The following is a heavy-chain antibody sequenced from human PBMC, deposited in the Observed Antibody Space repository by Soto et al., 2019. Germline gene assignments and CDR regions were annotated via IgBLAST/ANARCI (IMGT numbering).Heavy chain of an antibody. J-gene: IGHJ6*02. CDR1: GYTFTDANYG. CDR2: ISAYNGKT. CDR3: ARGGDVNYYHGMDV. Sequence: GASVKVSCKTSGYTFTDANYGITWVRQAPGQGLEWMGWISAYNGKTNYAQNVQGRVTMTTDTSTRTAYMDLRSLRSDDTAVYYCARGGDVNYYHGMDVWGQGTTVTVS. D-gene: IGHD5-12*01. V-gene: IGHV1-18*01.